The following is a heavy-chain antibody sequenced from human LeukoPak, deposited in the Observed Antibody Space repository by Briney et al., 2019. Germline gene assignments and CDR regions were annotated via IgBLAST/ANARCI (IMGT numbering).Heavy chain of an antibody. V-gene: IGHV3-7*03. CDR1: GFTFSSYW. D-gene: IGHD3-22*01. J-gene: IGHJ4*02. Sequence: GGSLRLSCAASGFTFSSYWMSWVRQAPGKGLEWVANIKQDGSEKYYVDSVKGRFTISRDNAKNSLYLQMNSLRAEDTAVYYCAKEETDSSGYSQFYFDYWGQGTLVTVSS. CDR2: IKQDGSEK. CDR3: AKEETDSSGYSQFYFDY.